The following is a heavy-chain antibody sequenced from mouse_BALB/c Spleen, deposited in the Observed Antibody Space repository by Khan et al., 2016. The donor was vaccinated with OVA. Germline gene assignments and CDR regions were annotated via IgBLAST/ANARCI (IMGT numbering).Heavy chain of an antibody. J-gene: IGHJ3*01. CDR2: ISNGGST. Sequence: EVELVESGRGLVTPGRSLKDSCAASGFTFSNYAMSWVRQTPEKRLEWVASISNGGSTYYPDSVKGRFTISRDNAWNIMYLQMTSLRAVDKAVYYCASDYLFVYWGQGTLVTVSA. V-gene: IGHV5-6-5*01. D-gene: IGHD2-13*01. CDR3: ASDYLFVY. CDR1: GFTFSNYA.